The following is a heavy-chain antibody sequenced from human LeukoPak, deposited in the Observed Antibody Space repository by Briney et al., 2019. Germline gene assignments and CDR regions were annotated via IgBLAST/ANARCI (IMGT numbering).Heavy chain of an antibody. CDR2: IYYSGST. Sequence: SETLSLTCAVSGRSISTYYWSWIRHPPGKGLEWIGFIYYSGSTNYNPSLKSRVTISVDTSKNHFSLKLYSVIAADTAVYYCARVDYDSSGYFDFWGQGTLVTVSS. V-gene: IGHV4-59*01. D-gene: IGHD3-22*01. CDR3: ARVDYDSSGYFDF. J-gene: IGHJ4*02. CDR1: GRSISTYY.